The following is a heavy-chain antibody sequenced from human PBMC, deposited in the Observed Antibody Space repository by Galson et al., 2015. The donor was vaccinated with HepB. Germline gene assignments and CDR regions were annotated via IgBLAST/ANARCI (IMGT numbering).Heavy chain of an antibody. CDR1: TVSSNY. J-gene: IGHJ4*02. Sequence: TVSSNYMSWVRQAPGKGLEWVAVISYDGSNKYYADSVKGRFTISRDNSKNTLYLQMNSLRAEDTAVYYCAKDRSQLWFGEFSPDYWGRGTLVTASS. CDR3: AKDRSQLWFGEFSPDY. D-gene: IGHD3-10*01. CDR2: ISYDGSNK. V-gene: IGHV3-30*18.